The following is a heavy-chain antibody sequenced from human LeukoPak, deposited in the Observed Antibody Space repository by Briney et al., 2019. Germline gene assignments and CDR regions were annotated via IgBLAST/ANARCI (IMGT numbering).Heavy chain of an antibody. CDR2: IWQDGTGK. V-gene: IGHV3-33*01. CDR1: GFSLSTYG. J-gene: IGHJ4*02. Sequence: GMSLRLSCAASGFSLSTYGMHWVRQAPGKGPEWVAVIWQDGTGKYYADSVKGRFTISRDNAKNSLYLQMNSLRAEDTAVYYCARDRSDRLAVAGTSAFDYWGQGTLVTVSS. D-gene: IGHD6-19*01. CDR3: ARDRSDRLAVAGTSAFDY.